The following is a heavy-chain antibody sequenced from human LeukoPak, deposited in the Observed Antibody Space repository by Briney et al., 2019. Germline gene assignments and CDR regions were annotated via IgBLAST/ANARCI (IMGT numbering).Heavy chain of an antibody. D-gene: IGHD3-22*01. CDR1: GFTSSSYA. Sequence: GGSLRLSCAASGFTSSSYAMSWVRQAPGKGLEWVSGINPSGDETNYADSVKGRFTISRDNSKNTLYLQMNSLRAADTAVYYCAKDLYDSSGYYYPGDAFDIWGQGTMVTVSS. CDR3: AKDLYDSSGYYYPGDAFDI. CDR2: INPSGDET. J-gene: IGHJ3*02. V-gene: IGHV3-23*01.